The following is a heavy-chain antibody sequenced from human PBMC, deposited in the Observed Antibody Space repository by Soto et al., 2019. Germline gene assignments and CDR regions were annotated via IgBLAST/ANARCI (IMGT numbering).Heavy chain of an antibody. CDR3: ATRVTMVRGVYFDY. CDR1: GGSISSSSYY. D-gene: IGHD3-10*01. V-gene: IGHV4-39*01. CDR2: IYYSGST. Sequence: PSETLSLTCTVSGGSISSSSYYWGWIRQPPGKGLEWIGSIYYSGSTYYNPSLKSRVTISVDTSKNQFSLKLSSVTAADTAVYYCATRVTMVRGVYFDYWGQGTLVTVS. J-gene: IGHJ4*02.